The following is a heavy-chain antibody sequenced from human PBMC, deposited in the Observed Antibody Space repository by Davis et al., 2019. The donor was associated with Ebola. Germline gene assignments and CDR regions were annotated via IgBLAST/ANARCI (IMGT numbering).Heavy chain of an antibody. J-gene: IGHJ3*02. CDR1: GYTFTSHW. Sequence: GESLKISCQASGYTFTSHWIGWVRQMPGKGLEWMGLIYTGDSDTRYSPSFRGQVTISADKSTKTAFLQWSSLKASDTAMYYCASLRRTITGMDDGFDIWGQGTMVTVSS. CDR2: IYTGDSDT. D-gene: IGHD2-8*02. V-gene: IGHV5-51*01. CDR3: ASLRRTITGMDDGFDI.